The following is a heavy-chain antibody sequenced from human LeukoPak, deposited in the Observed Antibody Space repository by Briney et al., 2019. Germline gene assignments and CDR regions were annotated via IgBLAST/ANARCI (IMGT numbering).Heavy chain of an antibody. CDR1: GCSISSGGCY. CDR2: IYYSGST. CDR3: ARGYSLDY. V-gene: IGHV4-30-4*01. D-gene: IGHD5-18*01. J-gene: IGHJ4*02. Sequence: SETLSLTCTVSGCSISSGGCYGSWIRQPPGKGLEWIGYIYYSGSTYYTPSLRGRVTISVDTSKNQFSLNLSSVTAADTAVYYCARGYSLDYWGQGTLVTVSS.